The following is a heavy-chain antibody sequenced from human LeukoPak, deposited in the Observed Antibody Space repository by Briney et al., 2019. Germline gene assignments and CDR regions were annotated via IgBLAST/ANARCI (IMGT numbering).Heavy chain of an antibody. CDR3: ARGQNKCLGH. V-gene: IGHV1-46*01. Sequence: ASVKVSCKASGYTFTSYYMHWVRQAPGQGLEWMGIINPSGGGTTYAQRFQGRVTMTRDTSTSTVHMELSSLRSEDTAVYYCARGQNKCLGHWGQGTLVTVPS. CDR1: GYTFTSYY. J-gene: IGHJ4*02. D-gene: IGHD2/OR15-2a*01. CDR2: INPSGGGT.